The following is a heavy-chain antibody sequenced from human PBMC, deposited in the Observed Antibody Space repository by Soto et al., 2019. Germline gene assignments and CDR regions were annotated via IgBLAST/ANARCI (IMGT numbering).Heavy chain of an antibody. Sequence: QVQLQQWGAGLLKPSETLSLTCAVYGGSFSGYYWSWIRQPPGKGLEWIGEINHSGSTNYNPSLKSPLTISVDTSTNQFPLTLSSLPAAAPAVYSCARAAPRYCSGGSCYSGSDYWGQGTLVTVSS. J-gene: IGHJ4*02. CDR1: GGSFSGYY. CDR3: ARAAPRYCSGGSCYSGSDY. V-gene: IGHV4-34*01. CDR2: INHSGST. D-gene: IGHD2-15*01.